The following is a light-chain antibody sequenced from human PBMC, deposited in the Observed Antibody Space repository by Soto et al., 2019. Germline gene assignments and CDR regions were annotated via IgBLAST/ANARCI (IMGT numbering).Light chain of an antibody. CDR2: AAS. Sequence: DIQMTQSPSSLSASVGDRVTITCRASQSISSYLNWYQQKPGKAPKLLIYAASSLQSGVPSRFSGSGSGTDFTLTIRSLXXXXXAXYYCQQSYSTLWTFGQGTKVDIK. CDR1: QSISSY. V-gene: IGKV1-39*01. CDR3: QQSYSTLWT. J-gene: IGKJ1*01.